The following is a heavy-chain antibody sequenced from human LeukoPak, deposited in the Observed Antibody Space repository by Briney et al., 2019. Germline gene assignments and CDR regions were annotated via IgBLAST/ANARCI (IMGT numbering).Heavy chain of an antibody. CDR2: IYYSGST. CDR1: GGSISSGGYY. V-gene: IGHV4-31*03. J-gene: IGHJ6*02. CDR3: ARAAAFMVRGVLYYYYGRDV. Sequence: SETLSLTCTVSGGSISSGGYYWSWIRQHPGKGLEWIGYIYYSGSTYYNPSLKSRVTISVDTSKNQFSLKLSSVTAADTAVYYCARAAAFMVRGVLYYYYGRDVWGQGTTVTVSS. D-gene: IGHD3-10*01.